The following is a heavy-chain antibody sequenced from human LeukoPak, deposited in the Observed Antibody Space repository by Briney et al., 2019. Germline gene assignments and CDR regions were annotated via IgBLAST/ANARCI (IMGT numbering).Heavy chain of an antibody. CDR1: GGSFSGYY. D-gene: IGHD6-19*01. Sequence: SETLSLTCAVYGGSFSGYYWSWIRQPPGKGLEWIGEINHSGSTNYNPSLKSRVTISVDTSKNQFSLKLSPVTAADTAVYYCARVSSGWVLYYYYYMDVWGKGTTVTVSS. CDR3: ARVSSGWVLYYYYYMDV. V-gene: IGHV4-34*01. CDR2: INHSGST. J-gene: IGHJ6*03.